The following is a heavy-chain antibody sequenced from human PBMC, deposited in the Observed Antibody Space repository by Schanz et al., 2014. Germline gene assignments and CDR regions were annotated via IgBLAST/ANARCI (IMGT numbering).Heavy chain of an antibody. D-gene: IGHD3-10*01. CDR3: AKGRFGELSAFDI. V-gene: IGHV3-23*04. CDR2: IGVDGTTT. J-gene: IGHJ3*02. CDR1: GFTFSSYA. Sequence: EVHLVESGGGLVQPGGSLRLSCAASGFTFSSYAMSWLRQAPGKGLEWVSVIGVDGTTTYYADSVKGRFTISRDNSKNTLYLQMNSLRAEDTAVYYCAKGRFGELSAFDIWGQGTMVTVSS.